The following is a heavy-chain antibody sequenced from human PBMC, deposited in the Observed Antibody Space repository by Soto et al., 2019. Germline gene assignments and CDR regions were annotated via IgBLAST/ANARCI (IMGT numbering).Heavy chain of an antibody. D-gene: IGHD1-26*01. J-gene: IGHJ4*02. CDR3: TRPAPSIVGATFSY. CDR2: IRSKANSYAT. Sequence: GGSLRLSCAASGFTFSGSAMHWVRQASGKGLEWVGRIRSKANSYATAYAASVKGRFTISRDDSKNTAYLQMNSLKTEDTAVYYCTRPAPSIVGATFSYWGQGTLVTVSS. CDR1: GFTFSGSA. V-gene: IGHV3-73*01.